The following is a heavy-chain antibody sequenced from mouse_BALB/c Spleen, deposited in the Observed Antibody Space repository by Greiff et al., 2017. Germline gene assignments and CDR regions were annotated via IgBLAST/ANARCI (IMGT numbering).Heavy chain of an antibody. CDR3: ARSYYGNFYAMDY. CDR2: IYPGDGDT. V-gene: IGHV1-80*01. D-gene: IGHD2-10*01. Sequence: VKLQESGAELVRPGSSVKISCKASGYAFSSYWMNWVKQRPGQGLEWIGQIYPGDGDTNYNGKFKGKATLTADKSSSTAYMQLSSLTSEDSAVYFCARSYYGNFYAMDYWGQGTSVTVSS. J-gene: IGHJ4*01. CDR1: GYAFSSYW.